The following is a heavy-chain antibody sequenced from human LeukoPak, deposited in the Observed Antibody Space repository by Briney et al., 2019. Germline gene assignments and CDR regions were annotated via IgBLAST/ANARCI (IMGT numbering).Heavy chain of an antibody. CDR2: IYTSGST. V-gene: IGHV4-61*02. J-gene: IGHJ4*02. D-gene: IGHD6-19*01. CDR1: GGSISSGSYY. Sequence: SQTLSLTCTVSGGSISSGSYYWSWIRQPAGKGLEWIGRIYTSGSTNHYPSLKSRVTISVDTSKNQFSLKLSSVTAADTAVYYCASEKISSGWYLIFDYWGQGTLVTVSS. CDR3: ASEKISSGWYLIFDY.